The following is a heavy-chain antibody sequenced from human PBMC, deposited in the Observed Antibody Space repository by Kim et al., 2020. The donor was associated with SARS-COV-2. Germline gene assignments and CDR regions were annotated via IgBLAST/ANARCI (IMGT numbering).Heavy chain of an antibody. CDR2: IQDSGSA. V-gene: IGHV4-31*02. CDR1: GASLSGGGYY. D-gene: IGHD1-26*01. Sequence: SETLSLTCIVSGASLSGGGYYWTWVRHRPGKGLEWIGYIQDSGSAYNNPSLKSRVTMSMDTSTNQFSLRLQSVTAADTAVYYCAREVREPKGLSYWFVDL. J-gene: IGHJ2*01. CDR3: AREVREPKGLSYWFVDL.